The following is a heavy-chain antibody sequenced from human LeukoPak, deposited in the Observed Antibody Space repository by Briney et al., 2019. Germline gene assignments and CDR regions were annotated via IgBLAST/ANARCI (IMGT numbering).Heavy chain of an antibody. V-gene: IGHV1-69*01. D-gene: IGHD2-15*01. CDR2: IIPIFGTA. Sequence: SVTVSFMASGGTFSSYAISWVRQAPGQGLEWMGGIIPIFGTANYAQKFQGRVTITADESTSTAYMELSSLRSEDTAVYYCAIGYCSGGSCPKNLYYFDYWGQGTLVTVSS. CDR3: AIGYCSGGSCPKNLYYFDY. J-gene: IGHJ4*02. CDR1: GGTFSSYA.